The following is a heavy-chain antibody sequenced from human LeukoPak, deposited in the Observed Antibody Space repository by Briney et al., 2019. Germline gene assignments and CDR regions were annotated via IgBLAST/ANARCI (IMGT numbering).Heavy chain of an antibody. Sequence: PGGSLRFSCAASGFTVSSNYMSWVRQAPGKGLEWVSVIYIGGSTYYADSVKGRFSISRDNSKNTLYLQMNSLRAEDTAVYYCAREYGRTMVRGVYDAFDIWGQGTMVTVSS. D-gene: IGHD3-10*01. CDR2: IYIGGST. CDR1: GFTVSSNY. CDR3: AREYGRTMVRGVYDAFDI. J-gene: IGHJ3*02. V-gene: IGHV3-53*01.